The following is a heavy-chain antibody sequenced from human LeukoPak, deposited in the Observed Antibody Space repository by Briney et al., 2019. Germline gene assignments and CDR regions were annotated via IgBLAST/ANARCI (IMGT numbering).Heavy chain of an antibody. J-gene: IGHJ5*02. Sequence: SETLSLTCTVSGGSISSYYWSWIRQPPGKGLEWIGYIYYSGSTNYKSSLKSRVTISVDTSKNQFSLKLSSVTAADTAVYYCARGSYEWFDPWGQGTLVTVSS. CDR2: IYYSGST. CDR3: ARGSYEWFDP. V-gene: IGHV4-59*12. CDR1: GGSISSYY. D-gene: IGHD1-26*01.